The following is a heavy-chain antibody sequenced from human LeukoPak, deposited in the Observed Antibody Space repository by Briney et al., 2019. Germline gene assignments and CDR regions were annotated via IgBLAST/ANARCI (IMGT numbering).Heavy chain of an antibody. J-gene: IGHJ4*02. V-gene: IGHV1-46*01. CDR3: VTSNNDIVAPDY. CDR2: INPSGGST. D-gene: IGHD1/OR15-1a*01. CDR1: GYTFTSYY. Sequence: AAVKVSCMASGYTFTSYYMHWVRQAPGQGLEWTGIINPSGGSTSYAQKFQGRVTMTRDTSTSTLYMELSSLRSEDTAVYYCVTSNNDIVAPDYWGQGTL.